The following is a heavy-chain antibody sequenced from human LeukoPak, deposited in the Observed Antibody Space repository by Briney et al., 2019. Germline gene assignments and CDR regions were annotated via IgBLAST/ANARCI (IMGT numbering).Heavy chain of an antibody. CDR2: IYYSGST. J-gene: IGHJ5*02. D-gene: IGHD3-10*01. CDR3: ARLWFGNWFDP. Sequence: PSETLSPTCTVSGGSISSSTYYWGWIRQPPGKGLEWIGSIYYSGSTYYNPSLKSRVTISVDTSKNQFSLKLSSVTAADTAVYYCARLWFGNWFDPWGQGTLVTVSS. CDR1: GGSISSSTYY. V-gene: IGHV4-39*01.